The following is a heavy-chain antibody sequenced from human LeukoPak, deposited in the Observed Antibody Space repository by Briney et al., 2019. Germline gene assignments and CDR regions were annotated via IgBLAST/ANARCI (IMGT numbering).Heavy chain of an antibody. J-gene: IGHJ4*02. Sequence: GGSLRLSCAASGFTFSSYEMNGVRQAPGKGLEWVSYISSSGSTIYYADSVKGRFTISRDNAKNSLYLQMNSLRAEDTAVYYCARNHDSSGYADAPGYFDYWGQGTLVTVSS. CDR3: ARNHDSSGYADAPGYFDY. CDR1: GFTFSSYE. D-gene: IGHD3-22*01. CDR2: ISSSGSTI. V-gene: IGHV3-48*03.